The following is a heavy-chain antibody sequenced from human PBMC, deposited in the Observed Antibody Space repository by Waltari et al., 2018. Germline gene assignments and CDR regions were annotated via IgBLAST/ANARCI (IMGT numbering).Heavy chain of an antibody. J-gene: IGHJ4*02. CDR1: GGTFSSYA. V-gene: IGHV1-69*01. CDR3: AREGMYYYDSSGAKAFDY. CDR2: IIPIFGTA. Sequence: QVQLVQSGAEVKKPGSSVKVSCQASGGTFSSYAIRWVRQAPAQGLEWRGGIIPIFGTANYAQKFQGRVTITADESTSTAYMELSSLRSEDTAVYYCAREGMYYYDSSGAKAFDYWGQGTLVTVSS. D-gene: IGHD3-22*01.